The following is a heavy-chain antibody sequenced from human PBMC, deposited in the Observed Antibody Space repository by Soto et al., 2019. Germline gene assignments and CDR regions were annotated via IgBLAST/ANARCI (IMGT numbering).Heavy chain of an antibody. CDR1: GYIFINYY. Sequence: QVHLVQSGAEVKKPGASVKVSCKASGYIFINYYLHWVRQAPGQGLAWIGIINPNGGSTNYAQKCRGRVTRARDTSTSTVYMDLSSLRSDDTAGYYCARDLAAADYWGQGTLVTVSS. D-gene: IGHD6-13*01. CDR2: INPNGGST. CDR3: ARDLAAADY. V-gene: IGHV1-46*01. J-gene: IGHJ4*02.